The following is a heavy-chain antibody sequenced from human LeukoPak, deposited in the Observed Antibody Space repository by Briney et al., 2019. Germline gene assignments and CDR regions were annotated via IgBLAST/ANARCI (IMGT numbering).Heavy chain of an antibody. Sequence: GGSLRLSCAASGFTFSSYWMHWVRQAPGKGLVWVSRINSDGSSINYADSVKGRFTISRDNAKNTLYLQVNSLRAEDTAVYYCVRDLTGDLYTYWGQGTLVTVSS. CDR2: INSDGSSI. V-gene: IGHV3-74*01. D-gene: IGHD7-27*01. CDR3: VRDLTGDLYTY. CDR1: GFTFSSYW. J-gene: IGHJ4*02.